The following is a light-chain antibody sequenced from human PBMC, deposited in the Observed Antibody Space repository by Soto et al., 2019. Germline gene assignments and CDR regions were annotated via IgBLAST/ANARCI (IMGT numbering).Light chain of an antibody. Sequence: QSALTQPPSVSGSPGQSVAISCTGTSSDVGNSNGVSWYHQPPGTAPKLMIYDVNNRPSGVPDRFSGSKSGNTASLTISGLQAEDEGDYYCSSYTSSSTYVFGPVTKVTVL. CDR1: SSDVGNSNG. CDR3: SSYTSSSTYV. CDR2: DVN. V-gene: IGLV2-18*02. J-gene: IGLJ1*01.